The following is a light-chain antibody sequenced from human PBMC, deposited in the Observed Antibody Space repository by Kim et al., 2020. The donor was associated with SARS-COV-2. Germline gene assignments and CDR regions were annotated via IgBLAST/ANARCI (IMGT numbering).Light chain of an antibody. Sequence: SYELTQPPSVSVAPGKTATITCGGNNIGGKSVHWYQQRPGQAPVLVIYYDKDRPSGIPDRFSGSNSGHTATLTISRVEAGDEADYYCQVWDSSGDHYVVFGGGTKVTVL. J-gene: IGLJ2*01. CDR2: YDK. CDR1: NIGGKS. V-gene: IGLV3-21*04. CDR3: QVWDSSGDHYVV.